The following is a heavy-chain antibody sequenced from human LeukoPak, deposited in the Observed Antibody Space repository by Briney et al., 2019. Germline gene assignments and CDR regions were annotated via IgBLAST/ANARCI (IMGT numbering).Heavy chain of an antibody. D-gene: IGHD5/OR15-5a*01. Sequence: PGGSLRLSCAASGFTFSNYWMHWVRQAPGKGLVWVSRINSDGSRISYADSVKGRFTTSRDNAKNTLYLQMNSLRAEDTAVYYCAKDGGSTNFDLWGRGTLVTVSS. CDR2: INSDGSRI. CDR1: GFTFSNYW. CDR3: AKDGGSTNFDL. V-gene: IGHV3-74*01. J-gene: IGHJ2*01.